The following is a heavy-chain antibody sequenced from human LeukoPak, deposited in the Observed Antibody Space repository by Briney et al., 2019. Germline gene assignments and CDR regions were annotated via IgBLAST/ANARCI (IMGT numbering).Heavy chain of an antibody. CDR3: TKGGDYDANKRLPKYNWFDP. D-gene: IGHD4-23*01. CDR2: IRYDANSK. J-gene: IGHJ5*02. CDR1: GFTFTSFA. Sequence: GGSPRPSCAPSGFTFTSFAIHCGPEAPGQGQEWGAFIRYDANSKYYTASVKGRFTIPKDNSKDTLYLQMTSLRIEDTAAYNCTKGGDYDANKRLPKYNWFDPWGQGTLVTVSS. V-gene: IGHV3-30*02.